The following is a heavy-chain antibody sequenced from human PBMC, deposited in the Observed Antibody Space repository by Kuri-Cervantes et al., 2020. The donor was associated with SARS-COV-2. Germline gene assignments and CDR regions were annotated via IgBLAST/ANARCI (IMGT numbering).Heavy chain of an antibody. V-gene: IGHV3-9*01. J-gene: IGHJ4*02. CDR2: ISWNSGSR. Sequence: GGSLRLSCAASGFTVSSNYMSWVRQAPGKGLEWVSGISWNSGSRGYADSVKGRFTISRDNAKNSLYLQMNSLRAEDTALYYCAKSGATDILTGYFAYWGQGTLVTVSS. D-gene: IGHD3-9*01. CDR3: AKSGATDILTGYFAY. CDR1: GFTVSSNY.